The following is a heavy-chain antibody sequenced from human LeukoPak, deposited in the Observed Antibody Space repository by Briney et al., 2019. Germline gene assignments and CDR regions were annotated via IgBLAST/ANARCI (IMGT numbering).Heavy chain of an antibody. Sequence: GGSLRLSCAASGFTFSSYGMHWVRQAPGKGLEWVAFILYDGSNKYYADSVKGRFTISRDNAKNSLYLQMNSLRAEDTAVYYCARVTVGNYDYVWGSYRSPSFDYWGQGTLVTVSS. CDR2: ILYDGSNK. V-gene: IGHV3-30*02. J-gene: IGHJ4*02. CDR1: GFTFSSYG. CDR3: ARVTVGNYDYVWGSYRSPSFDY. D-gene: IGHD3-16*02.